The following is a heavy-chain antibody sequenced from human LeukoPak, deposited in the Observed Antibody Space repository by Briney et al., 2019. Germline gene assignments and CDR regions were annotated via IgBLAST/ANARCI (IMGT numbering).Heavy chain of an antibody. V-gene: IGHV4-34*01. J-gene: IGHJ4*02. CDR3: AASKGYFGKSY. D-gene: IGHD2/OR15-2a*01. CDR1: GGSFSGYY. CDR2: INHSGST. Sequence: SETLSLTCAVYGGSFSGYYWSWIRQPPGKGLEWIGEINHSGSTNYNPSLKSRVTISVDTSKNQFSLKLSSVTAADTAVCYCAASKGYFGKSYWGQGTLVTVSS.